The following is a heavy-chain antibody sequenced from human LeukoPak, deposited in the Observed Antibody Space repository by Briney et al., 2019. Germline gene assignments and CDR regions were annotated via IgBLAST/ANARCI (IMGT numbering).Heavy chain of an antibody. CDR2: INHSGST. Sequence: PSETLSLTCAVYGGSFSGYYWSWIRQPPGKGLEWIGEINHSGSTNYNPSLKSRVTISVDTSKNQFSLKLSSVTAADTAVYYCARIAVAGTRVDVDYWGQGTLVTVSS. J-gene: IGHJ4*02. D-gene: IGHD6-19*01. CDR1: GGSFSGYY. V-gene: IGHV4-34*01. CDR3: ARIAVAGTRVDVDY.